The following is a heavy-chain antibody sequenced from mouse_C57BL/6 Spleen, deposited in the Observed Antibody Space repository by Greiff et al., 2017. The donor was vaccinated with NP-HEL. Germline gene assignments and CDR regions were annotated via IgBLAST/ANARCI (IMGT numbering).Heavy chain of an antibody. Sequence: QVQLQQPGAELVMPGASVKLSCKASGYTFTSYWMHWVKQRPGQGLEWIGEIDPADSSTYYNQKFTGQSTLTVDKSSNTAYMQLSSLTSEGSAVYYCASGLYDLDDWGQGTTLTVSS. J-gene: IGHJ2*01. D-gene: IGHD2-3*01. CDR1: GYTFTSYW. V-gene: IGHV1-69*01. CDR3: ASGLYDLDD. CDR2: IDPADSST.